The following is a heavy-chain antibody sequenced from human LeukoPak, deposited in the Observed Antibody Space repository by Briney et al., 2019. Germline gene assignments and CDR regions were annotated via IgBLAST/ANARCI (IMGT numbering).Heavy chain of an antibody. Sequence: PSETLSLTCAVSGVSITSDTYYWSWIRPPPGKGLEWIGYILHSGSTYHNPSLKSRVAILVDTSKNQFSLKLSSVTAADTAVYFCARTRDFWSAYFDYWGQGILVTVSS. CDR1: GVSITSDTYY. CDR2: ILHSGST. V-gene: IGHV4-30-2*01. J-gene: IGHJ4*02. CDR3: ARTRDFWSAYFDY. D-gene: IGHD3-3*01.